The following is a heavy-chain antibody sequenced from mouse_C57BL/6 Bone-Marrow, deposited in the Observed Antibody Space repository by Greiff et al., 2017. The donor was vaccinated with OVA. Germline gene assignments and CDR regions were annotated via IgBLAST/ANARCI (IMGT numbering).Heavy chain of an antibody. CDR1: GYTFTSYW. D-gene: IGHD2-3*01. CDR3: ARSGDGYYEEYAMDY. J-gene: IGHJ4*01. CDR2: IYPGSGST. V-gene: IGHV1-55*01. Sequence: QVQLQQPGAELVKPGASVKMSCKASGYTFTSYWITWVKQRPGQGLEWIGDIYPGSGSTNYNEKFKSKATLTVDTSSSTAYMQLSSLTSEDSAVYYGARSGDGYYEEYAMDYWGQGTSVTVSS.